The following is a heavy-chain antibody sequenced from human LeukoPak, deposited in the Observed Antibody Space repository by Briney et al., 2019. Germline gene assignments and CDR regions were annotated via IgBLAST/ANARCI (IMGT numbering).Heavy chain of an antibody. V-gene: IGHV5-51*01. D-gene: IGHD4-23*01. CDR2: IYTGYSNA. CDR3: ARRRDYGGNSHGY. CDR1: GYILHNYW. Sequence: WESPETSRHGPGYILHNYWIGRGRHLPGQGLGGVGSIYTGYSNARYSHNFQGKVTISAAKAISTAYLQWSSLKASDTAIYYCARRRDYGGNSHGYWGRGTLVTVPS. J-gene: IGHJ4*02.